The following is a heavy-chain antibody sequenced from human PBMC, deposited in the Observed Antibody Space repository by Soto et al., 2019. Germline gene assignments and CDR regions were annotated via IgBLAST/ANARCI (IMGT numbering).Heavy chain of an antibody. CDR2: IWYDGSKK. D-gene: IGHD5-18*01. J-gene: IGHJ4*02. CDR1: GFTFSNYG. CDR3: AKGGYNYGFLFDC. V-gene: IGHV3-33*06. Sequence: GGSLRLSCAASGFTFSNYGMHWVRQAPDRGLEWVAVIWYDGSKKFYAESVKGRFTISRDDSKNTLYLQMNSLRAEDTAVYYCAKGGYNYGFLFDCWGQGTLVTVSS.